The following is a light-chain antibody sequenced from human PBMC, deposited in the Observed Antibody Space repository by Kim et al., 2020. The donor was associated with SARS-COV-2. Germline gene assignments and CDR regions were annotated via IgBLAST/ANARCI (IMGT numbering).Light chain of an antibody. CDR2: DVT. V-gene: IGLV2-14*04. J-gene: IGLJ1*01. CDR3: SSYTTSGTYV. Sequence: GRSITISCTGTSSDVGGYSYVSWYQQHPDKAPKLMIYDVTTRPSGVSNRFSGSKSGNTASLTISGLQAEDEADYYCSSYTTSGTYVFGTGTKVTVL. CDR1: SSDVGGYSY.